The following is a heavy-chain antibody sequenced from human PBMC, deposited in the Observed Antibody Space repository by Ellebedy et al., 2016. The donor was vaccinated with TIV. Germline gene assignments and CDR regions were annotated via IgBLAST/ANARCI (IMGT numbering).Heavy chain of an antibody. Sequence: GESLKISCAGSGFTFSSYSMNWVRQAPGKGLEWVSSISGSSTYIIYADSVKGRFTISRDNAKNALYLQMNSLRADDTAVYYCARGVSMYSSNIWFDFDYWGPGTLVTVSS. CDR3: ARGVSMYSSNIWFDFDY. J-gene: IGHJ4*02. CDR2: ISGSSTYI. D-gene: IGHD6-13*01. V-gene: IGHV3-21*01. CDR1: GFTFSSYS.